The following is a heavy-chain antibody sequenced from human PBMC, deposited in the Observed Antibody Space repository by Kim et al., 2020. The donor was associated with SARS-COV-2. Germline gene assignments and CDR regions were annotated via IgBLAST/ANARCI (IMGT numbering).Heavy chain of an antibody. Sequence: GGSLRLSCAASRFTFSAYTTNWVRQAPGKGLEWVSSISTGSDYIYYADSVKGRFTISRDNAKNSLYLQMNSLRAEDTAVYYCARDQRGGYGIHWGQGTLVTVSS. D-gene: IGHD5-12*01. J-gene: IGHJ4*02. CDR2: ISTGSDYI. V-gene: IGHV3-21*01. CDR1: RFTFSAYT. CDR3: ARDQRGGYGIH.